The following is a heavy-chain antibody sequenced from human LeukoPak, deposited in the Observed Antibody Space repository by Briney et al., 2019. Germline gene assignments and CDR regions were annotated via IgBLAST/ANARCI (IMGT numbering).Heavy chain of an antibody. J-gene: IGHJ3*02. CDR1: GYTLTELS. Sequence: ASVKVSCKVSGYTLTELSMHWVRQAPGKGLEWMGGFDPEDGETIYAQKFQGRVTITADKSTSTAYMELSSLRSEDTAVYYCARTEYSSGWYLSEGAFDIWGQGTMVTVSS. CDR3: ARTEYSSGWYLSEGAFDI. D-gene: IGHD6-19*01. V-gene: IGHV1-24*01. CDR2: FDPEDGET.